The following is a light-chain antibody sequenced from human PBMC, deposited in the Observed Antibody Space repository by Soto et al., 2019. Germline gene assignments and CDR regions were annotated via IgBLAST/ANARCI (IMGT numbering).Light chain of an antibody. V-gene: IGLV2-23*02. J-gene: IGLJ1*01. CDR3: CSSGGSPTYV. CDR1: SSNVGSYKL. Sequence: QSALTQPASVSGSPGQSITISCTGTSSNVGSYKLVSWYQHHPGKAPKLMIFEVNKRPSGVSNRFSGSKSGNTASLTISGLKVEDEAAYYCCSSGGSPTYVFGTGTKLTVL. CDR2: EVN.